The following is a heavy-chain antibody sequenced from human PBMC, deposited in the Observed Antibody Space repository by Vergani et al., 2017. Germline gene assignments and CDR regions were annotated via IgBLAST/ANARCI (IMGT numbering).Heavy chain of an antibody. J-gene: IGHJ6*03. CDR2: IDHTGRP. V-gene: IGHV4-34*01. CDR3: ARVNTETNGHLYYYYYMDV. D-gene: IGHD4-11*01. Sequence: QVQLQQWGGGLLKPSETLSLTCVVNGGSFTSYHWTWIRQSPGEGLEWVGDIDHTGRPDYNPSLKSRHTMSVDNSRNQFSLTLNSVTATDTAIYFCARVNTETNGHLYYYYYMDVWGQGTAVTVS. CDR1: GGSFTSYH.